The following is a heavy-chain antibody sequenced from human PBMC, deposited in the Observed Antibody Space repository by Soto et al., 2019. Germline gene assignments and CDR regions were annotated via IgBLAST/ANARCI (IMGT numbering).Heavy chain of an antibody. D-gene: IGHD6-13*01. CDR3: ASSSIAAAGALAY. CDR2: IYHSGST. CDR1: GGSISSSNW. Sequence: QVQLQESGPGLVKPSGTLSLTCAVSGGSISSSNWWSWVRQPPGKGLEWIGGIYHSGSTNYNPSLKRRVNISVDKSKIQFSLKLSPVTAADTAVYYCASSSIAAAGALAYWGQGTLVTVSS. J-gene: IGHJ4*02. V-gene: IGHV4-4*02.